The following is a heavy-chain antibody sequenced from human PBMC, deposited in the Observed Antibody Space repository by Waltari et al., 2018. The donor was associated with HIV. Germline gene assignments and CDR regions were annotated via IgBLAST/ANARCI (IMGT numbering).Heavy chain of an antibody. D-gene: IGHD4-17*01. V-gene: IGHV1-8*01. J-gene: IGHJ4*02. CDR3: ARGPQDYPKYYFDY. CDR1: GYTFTSYD. Sequence: QVQLVQSGAEVKKPGASVKVSCKASGYTFTSYDINWVRQATGQGLEGLGWIKPNMGNTGYAQRFQGRVTMTRNTSISTAYMELSSLRSEETAVYFCARGPQDYPKYYFDYWGQGTLVTVSS. CDR2: IKPNMGNT.